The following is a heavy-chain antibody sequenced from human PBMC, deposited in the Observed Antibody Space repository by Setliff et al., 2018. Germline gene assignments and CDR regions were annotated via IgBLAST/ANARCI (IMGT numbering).Heavy chain of an antibody. V-gene: IGHV7-4-1*02. CDR1: GYTFSSYA. Sequence: VASVKVSCKASGYTFSSYAMGWMRQAPGQRLEWMGWINTNTGNPVYAQGFTGRFVFSLDTSVSTAYLQISSLKAEDTAIYYCARGSRFGTIVYKGDYYMDVWGKGTTVTSP. CDR2: INTNTGNP. CDR3: ARGSRFGTIVYKGDYYMDV. D-gene: IGHD3-10*01. J-gene: IGHJ6*03.